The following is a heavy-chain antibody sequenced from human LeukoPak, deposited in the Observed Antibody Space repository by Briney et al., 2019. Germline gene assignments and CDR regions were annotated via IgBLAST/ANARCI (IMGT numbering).Heavy chain of an antibody. V-gene: IGHV3-7*01. CDR2: IKQDGSEK. Sequence: GGSLRLSCAASGFTFSSYWMSWVRQAPGKGLEWVANIKQDGSEKYYVDSVKGRFTISRDNAKNSLYLQMNSLRAEDTAVYYCARARRYYDSSGYPFDYWGQGTLVTVSS. CDR1: GFTFSSYW. J-gene: IGHJ4*02. CDR3: ARARRYYDSSGYPFDY. D-gene: IGHD3-22*01.